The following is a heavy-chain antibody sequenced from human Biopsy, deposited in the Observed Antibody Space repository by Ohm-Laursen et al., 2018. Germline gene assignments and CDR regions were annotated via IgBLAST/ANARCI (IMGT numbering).Heavy chain of an antibody. V-gene: IGHV3-33*08. J-gene: IGHJ4*02. Sequence: SLRLSCAASGFTFTSYAMHWVRQAPGKRLEWVAVIWYDGSNKYYADSVKGRFTISRDDPKNTLYLQMNSLRAEDTAVYYCAREGDDSSGYTPHYFDYWGQGTLVTVSS. CDR1: GFTFTSYA. D-gene: IGHD3-22*01. CDR2: IWYDGSNK. CDR3: AREGDDSSGYTPHYFDY.